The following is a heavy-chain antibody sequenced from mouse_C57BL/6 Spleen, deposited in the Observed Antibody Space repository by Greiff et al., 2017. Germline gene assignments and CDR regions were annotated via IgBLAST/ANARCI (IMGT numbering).Heavy chain of an antibody. J-gene: IGHJ2*01. V-gene: IGHV1-54*01. D-gene: IGHD1-1*01. Sequence: VQLQQSGAELVRPGTSVKVSCKASGYAFTNYLIEWVKQRPGQGLEWIGVINPGSGGTNYNEKFKGKATLTADKSSSTAYMQLSSLTSEDSAVYFCARGGYGSSYGGFDYWGQGTTLTVSS. CDR3: ARGGYGSSYGGFDY. CDR2: INPGSGGT. CDR1: GYAFTNYL.